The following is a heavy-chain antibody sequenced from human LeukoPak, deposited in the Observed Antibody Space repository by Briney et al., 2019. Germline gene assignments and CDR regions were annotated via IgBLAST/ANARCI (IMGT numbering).Heavy chain of an antibody. CDR1: GESFSGYF. CDR2: SNHFGST. V-gene: IGHV4-34*01. J-gene: IGHJ6*03. D-gene: IGHD5-12*01. Sequence: SETLSLTCAVSGESFSGYFWTWIRQPPGKGLEWIGESNHFGSTDYNPSLKSRVTISVDTSKKQFSLNVRSVTDADTAVYFCARGPRRVATTLRAVYYYMDVWGKGTTVTVSS. CDR3: ARGPRRVATTLRAVYYYMDV.